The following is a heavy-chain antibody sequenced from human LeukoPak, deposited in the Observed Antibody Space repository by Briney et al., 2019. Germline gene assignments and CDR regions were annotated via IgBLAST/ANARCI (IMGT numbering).Heavy chain of an antibody. Sequence: SETLSLTCTVSGASASSFGYYWGWFRQSPGEGLEFIGSLYSGGSTYYNPSLKSRVTVSVDTSKNLFSLKLTSVTAADTAIYYCASRYCPSSACHLIGAYWGQGTLVTVSS. CDR2: LYSGGST. CDR3: ASRYCPSSACHLIGAY. V-gene: IGHV4-39*02. CDR1: GASASSFGYY. D-gene: IGHD2-8*01. J-gene: IGHJ4*02.